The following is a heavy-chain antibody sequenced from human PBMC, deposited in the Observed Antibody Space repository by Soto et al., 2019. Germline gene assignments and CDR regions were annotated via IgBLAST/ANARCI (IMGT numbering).Heavy chain of an antibody. CDR3: AKWGRAAAGIDYDYYGMDV. CDR2: ISYDGSNK. D-gene: IGHD6-13*01. Sequence: GGSLRLSCAASGFTFSSYGMHWVRQAPGKGLEWVAVISYDGSNKYYADSVKGRFTISRDNSKNTLYLQMNSLRAEDTAVYYCAKWGRAAAGIDYDYYGMDVWGQGTTVTV. V-gene: IGHV3-30*18. CDR1: GFTFSSYG. J-gene: IGHJ6*02.